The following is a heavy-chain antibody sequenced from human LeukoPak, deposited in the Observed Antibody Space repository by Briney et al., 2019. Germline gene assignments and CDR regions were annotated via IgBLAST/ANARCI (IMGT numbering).Heavy chain of an antibody. J-gene: IGHJ4*02. Sequence: PGGSLRLSCAASGFTFSSYWMHWVRQAPGKGLVWVSRINSDGSSTSYADSVKGRFTISRDNAKNTLYLQMNSLRAEDTAVYYCARAPTVTDRGYFDYWGQGTLVTVSS. CDR3: ARAPTVTDRGYFDY. CDR2: INSDGSST. D-gene: IGHD4-17*01. CDR1: GFTFSSYW. V-gene: IGHV3-74*01.